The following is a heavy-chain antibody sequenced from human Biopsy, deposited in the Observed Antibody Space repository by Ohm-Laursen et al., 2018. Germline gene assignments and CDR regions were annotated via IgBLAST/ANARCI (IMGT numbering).Heavy chain of an antibody. CDR2: IFYSGIT. CDR1: GGSVSSNVAY. CDR3: ARHPTGFWFDP. J-gene: IGHJ5*02. V-gene: IGHV4-39*01. Sequence: GTLSLTCTVSGGSVSSNVAYWAWIRPPPGKGLESIGSIFYSGITYYNPSLQGRVTMSVDTSKNQFSLNLTSVTAADTAVYYCARHPTGFWFDPWGQGTLVIVSS.